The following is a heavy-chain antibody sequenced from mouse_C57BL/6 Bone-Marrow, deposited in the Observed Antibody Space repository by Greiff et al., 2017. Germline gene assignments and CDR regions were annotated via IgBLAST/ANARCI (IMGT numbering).Heavy chain of an antibody. CDR1: GFNIKDYY. J-gene: IGHJ2*01. D-gene: IGHD1-1*01. CDR3: TRSHIYCGTNY. V-gene: IGHV14-2*01. Sequence: EVQLQQSGAELVKPGASVKLSCTASGFNIKDYYIHWVKQRTEQGLEWIGRIDPEDGETKYAPKFQDKATITADTSSNTAYLQLSSLTSEDTAVDYCTRSHIYCGTNYWGQGTTLTVSS. CDR2: IDPEDGET.